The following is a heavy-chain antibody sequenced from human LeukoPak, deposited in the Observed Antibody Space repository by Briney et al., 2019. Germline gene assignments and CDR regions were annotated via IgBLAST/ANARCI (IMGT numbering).Heavy chain of an antibody. CDR2: IHYSGST. Sequence: SETLSLTCTVSGGSISSYYWSWIRQPPGKGLEWIGYIHYSGSTNYNPSLKSRVTISVDTSKNQFSLKLSSVTAADTAVYYCARVGYSYGRTHPYNWFDPWGQGTLVTVSS. V-gene: IGHV4-59*01. J-gene: IGHJ5*02. CDR3: ARVGYSYGRTHPYNWFDP. D-gene: IGHD5-18*01. CDR1: GGSISSYY.